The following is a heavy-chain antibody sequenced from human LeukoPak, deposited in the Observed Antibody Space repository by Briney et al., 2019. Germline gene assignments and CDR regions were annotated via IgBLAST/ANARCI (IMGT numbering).Heavy chain of an antibody. CDR3: AKDLYLAGLWFGELSFDY. J-gene: IGHJ4*02. CDR1: GFTFSSYG. CDR2: ISGSGGST. D-gene: IGHD3-10*01. Sequence: GGSLSLSCAASGFTFSSYGMSWVRQAPGKGLEWVSAISGSGGSTYYADAVKGRFTISRDNSKNTLYLQMNSLRAEDTAVYYCAKDLYLAGLWFGELSFDYWGQGTLVTVSS. V-gene: IGHV3-23*01.